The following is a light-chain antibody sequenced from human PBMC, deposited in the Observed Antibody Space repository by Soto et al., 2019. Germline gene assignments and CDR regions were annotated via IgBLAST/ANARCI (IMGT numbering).Light chain of an antibody. Sequence: EIVLTQSPGTLSLSPGERATLSCRASQSVSSSYLAWYQQEPGQAPRLLIYGASSRATGIPDRFSGSGSGTDFTLTINRLEPEDFAVYYCQQYGSSSWTFGQGTKVDI. CDR3: QQYGSSSWT. J-gene: IGKJ1*01. CDR2: GAS. V-gene: IGKV3-20*01. CDR1: QSVSSSY.